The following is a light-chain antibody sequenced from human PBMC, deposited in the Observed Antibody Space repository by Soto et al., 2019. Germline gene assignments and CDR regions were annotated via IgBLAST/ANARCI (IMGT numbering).Light chain of an antibody. CDR3: QQYSNWPSWT. V-gene: IGKV3-15*01. CDR1: QSVSSD. CDR2: GAS. J-gene: IGKJ1*01. Sequence: MTQSPATLSVSPGERVTLSCRASQSVSSDLAWYHHKPGQAPRLLIYGASTRATGIPARFSGSGFGTEFTLTISSLQSEDFAVYYCQQYSNWPSWTFGQGTKVDIK.